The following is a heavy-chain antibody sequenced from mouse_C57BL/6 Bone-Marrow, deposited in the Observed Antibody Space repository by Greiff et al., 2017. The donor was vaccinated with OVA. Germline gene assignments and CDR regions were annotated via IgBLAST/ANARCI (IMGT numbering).Heavy chain of an antibody. CDR2: IHPNSGST. CDR3: AREKIYYEYDVNAMDY. J-gene: IGHJ4*01. D-gene: IGHD2-4*01. CDR1: GYTFTSYW. Sequence: QVQLQQSGAELVKPGASVKLSCKASGYTFTSYWMHWVKQRPGQGLEWIGMIHPNSGSTNYNEKFKSKATLTVDKSSSTAYMQLSSLTSEDSAVYYCAREKIYYEYDVNAMDYWGQGTSVTVSS. V-gene: IGHV1-64*01.